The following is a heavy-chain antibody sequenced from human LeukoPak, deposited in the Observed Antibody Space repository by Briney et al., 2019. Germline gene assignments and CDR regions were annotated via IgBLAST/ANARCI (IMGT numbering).Heavy chain of an antibody. J-gene: IGHJ4*02. CDR1: GFTFDDYA. D-gene: IGHD3-22*01. CDR2: ISWNSGSI. CDR3: AKGDDNYYDSSALFGVDY. V-gene: IGHV3-9*01. Sequence: GGSLRLSYAASGFTFDDYAMHWVRQAPGEGLEWVSCISWNSGSIGYADSVKGRFTISRDNAKNSLYLQMNSLRAEDTALYYCAKGDDNYYDSSALFGVDYWGQGTLVTVSS.